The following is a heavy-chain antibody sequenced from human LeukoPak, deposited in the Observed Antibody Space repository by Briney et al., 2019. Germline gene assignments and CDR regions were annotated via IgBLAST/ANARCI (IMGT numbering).Heavy chain of an antibody. CDR2: IYYSGST. CDR3: ARDNWNYGSSMDV. CDR1: GGSISRYY. J-gene: IGHJ6*02. D-gene: IGHD1-7*01. V-gene: IGHV4-59*01. Sequence: SDTLSLTCTVSGGSISRYYWSWIRQPPGKGLECLGYIYYSGSTNYNPSLKSRVTISVDTSKNQFSLKLSSVTAADTAVYYCARDNWNYGSSMDVWGQGTTVTVSS.